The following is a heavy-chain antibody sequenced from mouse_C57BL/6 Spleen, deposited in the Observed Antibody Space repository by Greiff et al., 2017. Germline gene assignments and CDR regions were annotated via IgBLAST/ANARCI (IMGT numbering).Heavy chain of an antibody. Sequence: VKLQQSGAELVRPGTSVKMSCKASGYTFTNYWIGWAKQRPGHGLEWIGDIYPGGGYTNYNAKFKGKATLTADKSSSTAYMQFSSLTSEDSAIYYCARNYGGYAMDYWGQGTSVTVSS. CDR3: ARNYGGYAMDY. V-gene: IGHV1-63*01. CDR2: IYPGGGYT. J-gene: IGHJ4*01. D-gene: IGHD1-1*02. CDR1: GYTFTNYW.